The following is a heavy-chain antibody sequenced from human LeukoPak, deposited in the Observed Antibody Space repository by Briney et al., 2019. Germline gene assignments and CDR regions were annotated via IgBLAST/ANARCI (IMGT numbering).Heavy chain of an antibody. CDR1: GFTFSSYS. V-gene: IGHV3-23*01. D-gene: IGHD6-19*01. Sequence: GGSLRLSCAASGFTFSSYSMNWVRQAPGKGLEWVSAISGSGGSTYYADSVKGRFTISRDNSKNTLYLQMNSLRAEDTAVYYCAKGSGGSGWYYFDYWGQGTLVTVSS. J-gene: IGHJ4*02. CDR2: ISGSGGST. CDR3: AKGSGGSGWYYFDY.